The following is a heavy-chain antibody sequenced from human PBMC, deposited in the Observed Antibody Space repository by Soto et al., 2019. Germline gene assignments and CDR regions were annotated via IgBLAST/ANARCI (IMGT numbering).Heavy chain of an antibody. J-gene: IGHJ4*02. D-gene: IGHD3-22*01. V-gene: IGHV4-59*01. CDR3: ARPRSSGYAGEFDY. CDR1: GGSISPYY. CDR2: IYYSGNT. Sequence: SETLSLTCTVSGGSISPYYWSWIRQPPGKGLEWIGFIYYSGNTTYNPSLKSRVTISVDTSQNQFSLMLTSVTAADTAVYYCARPRSSGYAGEFDYWGQGTLVTVSS.